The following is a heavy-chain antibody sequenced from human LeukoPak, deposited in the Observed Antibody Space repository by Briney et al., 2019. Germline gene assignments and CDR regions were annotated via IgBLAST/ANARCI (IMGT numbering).Heavy chain of an antibody. CDR3: ASVLVGIDY. J-gene: IGHJ4*02. D-gene: IGHD2-2*01. Sequence: GGSLRLSCAVSGFSVRTNFMSWVRQAPGKGLEYVSAISSNGGSTYYANSVKGRFTISRDNSKNTLYLQMGSLRAEDMAVYYCASVLVGIDYWGQGTLVTVSS. CDR1: GFSVRTNF. CDR2: ISSNGGST. V-gene: IGHV3-64*01.